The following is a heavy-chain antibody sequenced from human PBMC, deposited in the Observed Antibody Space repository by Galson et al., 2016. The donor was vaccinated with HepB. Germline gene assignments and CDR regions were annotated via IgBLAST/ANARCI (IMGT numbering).Heavy chain of an antibody. CDR1: GFTFSNYA. V-gene: IGHV3-64D*06. D-gene: IGHD5-18*01. CDR3: VKDFGSSHCHPFFDH. J-gene: IGHJ4*02. CDR2: ISSNGGST. Sequence: SLRLSCAASGFTFSNYAMHWVRQAPGKGLQYVSAISSNGGSTYYADSVKGRFTISRDNSKNTLYLHMRSLRAEDTAVYYCVKDFGSSHCHPFFDHWGQGTLVTVSS.